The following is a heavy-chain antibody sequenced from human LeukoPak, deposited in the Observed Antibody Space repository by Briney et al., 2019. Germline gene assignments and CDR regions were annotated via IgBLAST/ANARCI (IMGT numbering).Heavy chain of an antibody. D-gene: IGHD4-23*01. CDR1: RVTFSTYS. CDR3: ARADYGGSFDY. CDR2: ISYDGSNK. V-gene: IGHV3-30*03. J-gene: IGHJ4*02. Sequence: GGSLRLSCAASRVTFSTYSMNWVRQAPGKGLECVAVISYDGSNKYYADSVKGRFTISRDNSKNTLYLQMNSLRAEDTAVYYCARADYGGSFDYWGQGTLVTVSS.